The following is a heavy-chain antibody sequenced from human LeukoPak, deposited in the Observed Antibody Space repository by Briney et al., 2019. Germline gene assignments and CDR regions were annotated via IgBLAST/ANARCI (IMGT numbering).Heavy chain of an antibody. D-gene: IGHD3-3*01. CDR2: ISASGHST. J-gene: IGHJ4*01. Sequence: GASLRLSCAASGLTFSNYAVTWVRQAPGKGLEWVSSISASGHSTYYADSVKGRFTVSRDNSKNTVYLQMSSLRAEDTAVYYCAKQMGDFGVVTGLDYWGHGTLVTVSS. CDR1: GLTFSNYA. V-gene: IGHV3-23*01. CDR3: AKQMGDFGVVTGLDY.